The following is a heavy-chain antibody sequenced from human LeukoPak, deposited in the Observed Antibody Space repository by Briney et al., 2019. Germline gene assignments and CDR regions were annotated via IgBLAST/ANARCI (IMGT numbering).Heavy chain of an antibody. Sequence: PGGSLRLSCAASGFTFSSYWMSWVRQAPGKGLEWVANIKQDGSEKYYVDSVKGRFTISRDNSKNTLYLQMNSLRAEDTAVYYCAKDDFNYDIPYYMDVWGKGTTVTVSS. J-gene: IGHJ6*03. V-gene: IGHV3-7*03. CDR1: GFTFSSYW. CDR2: IKQDGSEK. D-gene: IGHD3-9*01. CDR3: AKDDFNYDIPYYMDV.